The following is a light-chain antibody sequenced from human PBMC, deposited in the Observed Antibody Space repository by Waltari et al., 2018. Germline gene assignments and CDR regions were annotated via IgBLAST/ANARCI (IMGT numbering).Light chain of an antibody. V-gene: IGLV2-18*02. CDR3: NSFTTSTTWV. J-gene: IGLJ3*02. CDR2: EVS. Sequence: GTSNDVGSYNRVSWYQQPPGTAPKLMIYEVSNRPSGVPDRFSGSKSGNTASLTISGLQPEDEADYYCNSFTTSTTWVFGGGTRVTVL. CDR1: SNDVGSYNR.